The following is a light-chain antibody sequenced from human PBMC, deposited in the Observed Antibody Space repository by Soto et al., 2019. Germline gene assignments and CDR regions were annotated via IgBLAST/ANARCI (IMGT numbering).Light chain of an antibody. J-gene: IGKJ5*01. Sequence: EIVLTQSPGTLSLSPGERATLSYRASQSVSSNYLAWYQQKPGQAPNLLIYDASNRATGIPARFSGSGSGTDFTLTISSLEPEDFAVYYCQQRSNWPLTFGQGTRLEIK. V-gene: IGKV3D-20*02. CDR2: DAS. CDR1: QSVSSNY. CDR3: QQRSNWPLT.